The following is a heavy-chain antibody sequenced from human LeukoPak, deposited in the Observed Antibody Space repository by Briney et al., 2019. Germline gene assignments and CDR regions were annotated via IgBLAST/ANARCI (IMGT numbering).Heavy chain of an antibody. CDR2: IYHSGST. J-gene: IGHJ5*02. Sequence: SETLSLTCAVSGGSISSSNWWSWVRQPPGKGLEWIGEIYHSGSTNYNPSLKSRVIISVDKSKNQFSLKLSSVTAADTAVYYCARERITMVRGVINFGRFDPWGQGTLVTVSS. CDR1: GGSISSSNW. D-gene: IGHD3-10*01. V-gene: IGHV4-4*02. CDR3: ARERITMVRGVINFGRFDP.